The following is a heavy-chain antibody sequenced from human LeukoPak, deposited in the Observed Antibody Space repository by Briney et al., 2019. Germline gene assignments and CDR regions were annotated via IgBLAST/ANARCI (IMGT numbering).Heavy chain of an antibody. J-gene: IGHJ5*02. Sequence: GGSLRLSCIGSGFTFSHYEMNWVRQAPGKGLEWVSYISSSGGTIYYADSVEGRFTISRDNAKNSLCLQVNSLRAEDTAVYHCARADVGPFDPWGQGTLVTVSS. V-gene: IGHV3-48*03. CDR3: ARADVGPFDP. D-gene: IGHD3-10*02. CDR2: ISSSGGTI. CDR1: GFTFSHYE.